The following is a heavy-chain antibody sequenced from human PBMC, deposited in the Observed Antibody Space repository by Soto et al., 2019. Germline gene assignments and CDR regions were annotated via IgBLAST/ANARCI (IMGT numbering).Heavy chain of an antibody. J-gene: IGHJ4*02. CDR3: ATCGYIYGYDPLDY. D-gene: IGHD5-18*01. CDR1: GFSFSSYW. CDR2: IKQDGSEK. Sequence: PGGSLRLSCAASGFSFSSYWMTWVRQAPGKGLEWLASIKQDGSEKYYVDSVKGRFTISRDNTQNSLYLQMNSLRAEDTAVYYCATCGYIYGYDPLDYWGQGTLVTVSS. V-gene: IGHV3-7*05.